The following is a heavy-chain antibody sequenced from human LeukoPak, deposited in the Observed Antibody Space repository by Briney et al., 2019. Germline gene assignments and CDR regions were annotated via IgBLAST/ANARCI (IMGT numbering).Heavy chain of an antibody. CDR1: GFTVSSNY. CDR2: IYSGGST. J-gene: IGHJ3*02. V-gene: IGHV3-53*01. CDR3: ARVGNDYVWGSYRFAPHAFDI. Sequence: GGSLRLSCAASGFTVSSNYMSWVRQAPGKGLEWVSDIYSGGSTYYADSVKGRFTISRDNSKNTLYLQMNSLRAEDTALYYCARVGNDYVWGSYRFAPHAFDIWGQGTMVTVSS. D-gene: IGHD3-16*02.